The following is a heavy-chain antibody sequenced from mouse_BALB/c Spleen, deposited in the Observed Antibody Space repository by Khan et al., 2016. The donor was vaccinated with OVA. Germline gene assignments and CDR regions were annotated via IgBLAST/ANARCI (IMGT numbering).Heavy chain of an antibody. V-gene: IGHV1-20*02. CDR3: ARKNGSDLDY. CDR1: GYSFTGYF. Sequence: VQLQQSGPELVKPGASVKISCKASGYSFTGYFMNWVMQSHGKSLEWIGRINPHIGETFYNQKFKGKAILTVDESSSTVHMELRSLASEDSAVYYCARKNGSDLDYWGQGTTLTVSS. D-gene: IGHD1-1*01. J-gene: IGHJ2*01. CDR2: INPHIGET.